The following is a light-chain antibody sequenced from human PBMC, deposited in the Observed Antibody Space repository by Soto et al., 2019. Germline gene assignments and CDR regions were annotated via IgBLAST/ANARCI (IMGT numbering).Light chain of an antibody. CDR1: SGSVSTSYY. CDR2: NTN. CDR3: ILYRGSALWV. V-gene: IGLV8-61*01. J-gene: IGLJ3*02. Sequence: QAVVPQEPSVSVSPGGTVTLTCGLSSGSVSTSYYPSWYQLTPGQTPRTLIHNTNIRSSGVPDRFSGSILGNKAALTIKGDQADDESHYYCILYRGSALWVFGGGTKLTVL.